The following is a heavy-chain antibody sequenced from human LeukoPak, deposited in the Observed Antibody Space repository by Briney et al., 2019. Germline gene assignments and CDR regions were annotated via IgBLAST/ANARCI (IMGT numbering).Heavy chain of an antibody. CDR3: ARVYHVLRFLEGSNWFDP. CDR2: IIPIFGTA. D-gene: IGHD3-3*01. CDR1: GGTFSSYA. J-gene: IGHJ5*02. V-gene: IGHV1-69*13. Sequence: SVKVSCKASGGTFSSYAISWVRQAPGQGLEWMGGIIPIFGTANYAQKFQGRVTITADESPSTAYMELSSLRSEDTAVYYCARVYHVLRFLEGSNWFDPWGQGTLVTVSS.